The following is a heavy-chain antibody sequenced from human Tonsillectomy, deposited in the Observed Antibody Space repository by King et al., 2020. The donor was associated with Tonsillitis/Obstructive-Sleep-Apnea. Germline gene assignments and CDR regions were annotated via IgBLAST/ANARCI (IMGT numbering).Heavy chain of an antibody. CDR1: VGSFSGYY. J-gene: IGHJ5*02. D-gene: IGHD2-2*02. CDR2: INHSGSA. Sequence: VQLQQWGAGLLKPSETLSLTCAVYVGSFSGYYWSWIRQPPGKGLEWIGEINHSGSANYNPSLKSRVTISVDTSKNQFSLKLSSVTAADTAVYYCARGRYCSSTSCYTPTKNWFDPWGQGTLVTVSS. CDR3: ARGRYCSSTSCYTPTKNWFDP. V-gene: IGHV4-34*01.